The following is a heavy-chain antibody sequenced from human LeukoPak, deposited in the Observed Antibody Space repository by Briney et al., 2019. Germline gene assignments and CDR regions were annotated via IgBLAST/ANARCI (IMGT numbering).Heavy chain of an antibody. CDR1: GGTFSSYA. Sequence: SVKVSYKASGGTFSSYAISWVRQAPGQGLEWMGGIIPIFGTANYAQKFQGRVTITTDESTRTAYMELSSLRSEDTAMYYCASGGAFMDIVVVPAAPLIYWGQGTLVTVSS. D-gene: IGHD2-2*03. CDR2: IIPIFGTA. CDR3: ASGGAFMDIVVVPAAPLIY. V-gene: IGHV1-69*05. J-gene: IGHJ4*02.